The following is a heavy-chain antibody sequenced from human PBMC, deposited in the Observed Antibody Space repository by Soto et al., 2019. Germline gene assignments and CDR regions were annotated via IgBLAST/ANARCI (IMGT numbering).Heavy chain of an antibody. CDR1: GGTFSSYA. CDR3: ASSTSSGTGTAYYYYGMDV. CDR2: IIPNFGTA. D-gene: IGHD2-2*01. V-gene: IGHV1-69*13. J-gene: IGHJ6*02. Sequence: SVKVSCKASGGTFSSYAISWVRQAPGQGLEWMGGIIPNFGTANYAQKFQGRVTITADESTSTAYMELSSLRSEDTAVYYCASSTSSGTGTAYYYYGMDVWGQGTTVTVSS.